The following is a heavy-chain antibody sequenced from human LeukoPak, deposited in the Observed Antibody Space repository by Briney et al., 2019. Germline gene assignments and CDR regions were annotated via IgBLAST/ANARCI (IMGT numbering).Heavy chain of an antibody. D-gene: IGHD3-22*01. J-gene: IGHJ5*02. V-gene: IGHV1-2*02. CDR3: ARDEYYYDSSGYHPQNWFDP. CDR2: INPNSGGT. CDR1: GYTFTGYY. Sequence: ASVKVSCKASGYTFTGYYMHWVRQAPGQGLEWMGWINPNSGGTNYAQKFQGRVTMTRDTSISTAYMELSRLRSDDTAVYYCARDEYYYDSSGYHPQNWFDPWGQGTLVTVSS.